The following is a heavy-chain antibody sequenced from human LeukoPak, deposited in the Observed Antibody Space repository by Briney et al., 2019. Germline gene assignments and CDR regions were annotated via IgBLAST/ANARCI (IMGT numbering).Heavy chain of an antibody. CDR3: ARPRRYYFDY. J-gene: IGHJ4*02. V-gene: IGHV4-34*01. Sequence: PSETLSLTCAVYGGSFSGYYWSWIRQPPGKGLEWIGEINHSGSTNYNPSLKSRVTISVDTSKNQFSLKLSSVTAADTAVYYRARPRRYYFDYWGQGTLVTVSS. CDR1: GGSFSGYY. CDR2: INHSGST.